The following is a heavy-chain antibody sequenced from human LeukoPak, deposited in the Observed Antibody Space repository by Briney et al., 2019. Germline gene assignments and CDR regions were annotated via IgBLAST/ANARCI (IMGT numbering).Heavy chain of an antibody. CDR1: GYTFTGYY. CDR3: ARSVSSYSSSWYGYYYYYMDV. D-gene: IGHD6-13*01. CDR2: INPNSGGT. J-gene: IGHJ6*03. Sequence: ASVKVSCKASGYTFTGYYMHWVRQAPGQGLEWMGWINPNSGGTNYAQKLQGRVTMTTDTSTSTAYMELRSLRSDDTAVYYCARSVSSYSSSWYGYYYYYMDVWGKGTTVTVSS. V-gene: IGHV1-2*02.